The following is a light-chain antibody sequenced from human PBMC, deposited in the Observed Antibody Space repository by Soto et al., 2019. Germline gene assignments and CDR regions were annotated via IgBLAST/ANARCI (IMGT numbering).Light chain of an antibody. J-gene: IGKJ2*01. CDR3: QHSYSTPQT. CDR2: APS. V-gene: IGKV1-39*01. CDR1: QSISSY. Sequence: DIQMTQSPSSLSASVGDRVTITCRASQSISSYLNWYQQKPGKAPKLLIYAPSSLQSGVPSRVSGSRSGTDFTLTISSLQPEDFATYYCQHSYSTPQTFGQGTKLEIK.